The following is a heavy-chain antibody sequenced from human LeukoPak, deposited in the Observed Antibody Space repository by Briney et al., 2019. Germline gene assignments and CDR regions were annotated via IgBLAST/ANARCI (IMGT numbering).Heavy chain of an antibody. CDR2: IYYSGST. J-gene: IGHJ6*02. Sequence: SETLFLTCTVSGGSISSYYWSWIRQPPGKGLEWIGYIYYSGSTNYNPSLKSRVTISVDTSKNQFSLKLSSVTAADTAVYYCARNAMGFGEFYYGMDVWGQGTTVTVSS. D-gene: IGHD3-10*01. V-gene: IGHV4-59*08. CDR1: GGSISSYY. CDR3: ARNAMGFGEFYYGMDV.